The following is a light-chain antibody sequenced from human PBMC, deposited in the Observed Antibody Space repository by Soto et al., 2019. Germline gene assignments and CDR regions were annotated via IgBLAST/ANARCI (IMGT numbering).Light chain of an antibody. V-gene: IGKV1-5*03. CDR3: QQYNSSPLT. CDR2: KAS. CDR1: QSISSW. J-gene: IGKJ1*01. Sequence: DIPMTHSPSTLSASVGDRVTITCRASQSISSWLAWYQQKPGKAPKLLIYKASSLESGVPSRFSGSGSGTEFTLTISSLQPDDFATYYCQQYNSSPLTFGQGTKVESK.